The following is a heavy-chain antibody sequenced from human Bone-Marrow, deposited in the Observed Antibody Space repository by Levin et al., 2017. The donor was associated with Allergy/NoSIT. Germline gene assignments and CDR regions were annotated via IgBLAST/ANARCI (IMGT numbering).Heavy chain of an antibody. V-gene: IGHV4-59*01. J-gene: IGHJ3*02. CDR3: ARGGLGTSVPTGRGDTFDI. Sequence: KSSETLSLTCTVSGGSIISYYWSWIRQPPGQGLEWIGYIYHTGTTHYNASLKSRVTMSVDTSMNQFSLKMTSVSTADTAMYYCARGGLGTSVPTGRGDTFDIWGRGTLVTVSP. D-gene: IGHD1-14*01. CDR2: IYHTGTT. CDR1: GGSIISYY.